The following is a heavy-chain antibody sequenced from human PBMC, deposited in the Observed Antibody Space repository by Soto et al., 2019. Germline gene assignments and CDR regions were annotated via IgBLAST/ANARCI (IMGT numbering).Heavy chain of an antibody. D-gene: IGHD5-12*01. J-gene: IGHJ4*02. V-gene: IGHV3-23*01. CDR3: AKVPNSHSAADRNIVATILFDY. Sequence: EVQLLESGGGVVQPGGPLRLSCAASGFTFSSYAMSWVRQAPGKGLEWVSAISGSGGSTYYADSVKGRFTISRDNSKNTLYLQMNSLRAEDTAVYYCAKVPNSHSAADRNIVATILFDYWGQGTLVTVSS. CDR2: ISGSGGST. CDR1: GFTFSSYA.